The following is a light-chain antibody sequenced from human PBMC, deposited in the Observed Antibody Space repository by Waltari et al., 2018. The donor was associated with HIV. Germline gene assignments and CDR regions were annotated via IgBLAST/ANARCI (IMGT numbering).Light chain of an antibody. CDR2: GAS. CDR3: QQYNNRPWT. Sequence: DIVMTQSPATLSVSHGERATLSCRASQSVSSNLAWYQQKPGQAPRLLMYGASTRATGIPARFSGSGSGTECTLTISSLQSEDFAVYYCQQYNNRPWTFGQGTTVEIK. CDR1: QSVSSN. V-gene: IGKV3D-15*01. J-gene: IGKJ1*01.